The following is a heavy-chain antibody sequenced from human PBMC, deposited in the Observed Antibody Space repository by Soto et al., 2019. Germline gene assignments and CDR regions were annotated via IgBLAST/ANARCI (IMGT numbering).Heavy chain of an antibody. Sequence: SETLSLTCTVSGGSISSGDYYWSWIRQPPGKGLEWIGYIYYSGSTYYNPSLKSRVTISVDTSKNQFSLKLSSVTAAGTAVYYCVSRGDTAYAFDIWGQGTMVTVSS. CDR3: VSRGDTAYAFDI. CDR1: GGSISSGDYY. V-gene: IGHV4-30-4*01. CDR2: IYYSGST. J-gene: IGHJ3*02. D-gene: IGHD5-18*01.